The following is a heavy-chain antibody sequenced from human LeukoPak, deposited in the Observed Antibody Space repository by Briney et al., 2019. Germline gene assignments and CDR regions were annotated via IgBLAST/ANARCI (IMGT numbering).Heavy chain of an antibody. CDR2: IYTSGST. J-gene: IGHJ2*01. CDR1: GGSISSGSYY. D-gene: IGHD6-19*01. CDR3: ARDRSGWPNWYFDL. V-gene: IGHV4-61*02. Sequence: PSQTLSLTCTVSGGSISSGSYYWSWIRQPAGKGLEWIGRIYTSGSTNYNPSLNSRVTISVDTSKNQFSLKLSSVTAAGTAVYYCARDRSGWPNWYFDLWGRGTLVTVSS.